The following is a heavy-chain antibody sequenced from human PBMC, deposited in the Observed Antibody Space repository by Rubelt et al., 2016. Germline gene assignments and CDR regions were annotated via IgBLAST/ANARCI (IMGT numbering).Heavy chain of an antibody. J-gene: IGHJ5*02. CDR2: IDPSDSYS. CDR3: ARIPGSGSSEINWFDP. CDR1: GYSFTSYW. V-gene: IGHV5-10-1*03. D-gene: IGHD3-10*01. Sequence: EVQLVLSGAEVKKPGESLRISCKGSGYSFTSYWISWVRQMPGKGREWMGRIDPSDSYSNYSRTFQGHGTRPADKSISTAYLQVSSLKASDTAMYYCARIPGSGSSEINWFDPWGQGTLVTVSS.